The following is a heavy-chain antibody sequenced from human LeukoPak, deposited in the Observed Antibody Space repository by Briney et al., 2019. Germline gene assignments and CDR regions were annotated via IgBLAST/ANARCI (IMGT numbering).Heavy chain of an antibody. CDR3: AKGSYALPIDAFDI. J-gene: IGHJ3*02. V-gene: IGHV3-30-3*01. Sequence: GGSLRLSCADSGFTFSSYAMHWVRQAPGKGLEWVAVISYDGSNKYYADSVKGRFTISRDNSKNTLYLQMNSLRAEDTAVYYCAKGSYALPIDAFDIWGQGTMVTVSS. D-gene: IGHD3-10*01. CDR1: GFTFSSYA. CDR2: ISYDGSNK.